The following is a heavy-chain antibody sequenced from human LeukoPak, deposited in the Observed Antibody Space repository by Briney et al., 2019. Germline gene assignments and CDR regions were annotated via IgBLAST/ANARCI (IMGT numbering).Heavy chain of an antibody. Sequence: SETLSLTCTVSGGSISSYYWSWIRQPPGKGLEWIGYIYYSGSINYNPSLKSRVTISVGTSKNQFSLKLSSVTAADTAVYYCARGTVTLYYYYGMDVWGQGTTVTVSS. CDR2: IYYSGSI. V-gene: IGHV4-59*01. CDR1: GGSISSYY. J-gene: IGHJ6*02. CDR3: ARGTVTLYYYYGMDV. D-gene: IGHD4-11*01.